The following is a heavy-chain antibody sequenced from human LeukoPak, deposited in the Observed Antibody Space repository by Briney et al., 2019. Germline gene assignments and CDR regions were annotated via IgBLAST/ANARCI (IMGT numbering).Heavy chain of an antibody. V-gene: IGHV1-69*01. CDR1: GGTFSSYA. CDR3: ARDGCSSTSCPGPFDY. D-gene: IGHD2-2*01. J-gene: IGHJ4*02. CDR2: IIPIFGTA. Sequence: SVKVSCKASGGTFSSYAISWVRQAPGQGLEWMGGIIPIFGTANYAQKFQGRVTITADESTSTAYMELSSLRSEDTAVYYCARDGCSSTSCPGPFDYWGQGTLVTVSS.